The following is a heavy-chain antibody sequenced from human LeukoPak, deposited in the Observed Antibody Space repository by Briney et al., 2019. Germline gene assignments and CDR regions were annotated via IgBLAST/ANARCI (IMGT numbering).Heavy chain of an antibody. CDR3: ATRRGKRGYSGYDSVGFDY. J-gene: IGHJ4*02. D-gene: IGHD5-12*01. CDR2: IIPIFGTA. CDR1: GGTFSSYA. V-gene: IGHV1-69*01. Sequence: SVKVSCKASGGTFSSYANSWVRQAPGQGLEWMGGIIPIFGTANYAQKFQGRVTITADESTSTAYMELSSLRSEDTAVYYCATRRGKRGYSGYDSVGFDYWGQGTLVTVSS.